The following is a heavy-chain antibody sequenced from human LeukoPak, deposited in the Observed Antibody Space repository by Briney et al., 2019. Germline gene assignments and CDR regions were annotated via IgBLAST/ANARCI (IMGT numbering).Heavy chain of an antibody. D-gene: IGHD1-26*01. CDR1: GFIVSGDF. V-gene: IGHV3-53*01. CDR2: IYSDGST. J-gene: IGHJ4*02. Sequence: GGSLRLSCAASGFIVSGDFMSWVRQAPGKGLEWVSVIYSDGSTYYADSVKGRFTISRDSSKNTLDLQMTGLRAEDTAVYYCARERGRGRDSPWFDYWGQGTLVTVSS. CDR3: ARERGRGRDSPWFDY.